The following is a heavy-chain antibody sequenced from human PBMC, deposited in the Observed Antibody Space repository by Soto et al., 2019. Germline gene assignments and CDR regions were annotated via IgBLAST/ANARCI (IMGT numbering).Heavy chain of an antibody. J-gene: IGHJ4*02. V-gene: IGHV4-61*01. CDR2: IYYNGNT. CDR3: ARDPTNWNFPFDF. Sequence: QVQLQESGPGLVKPSETLSLTCTVSGGSVSSGSYYWSWIRQPPGKGLEWIGYIYYNGNTNYNPSLKSRVTISVDTSKNQCSLKLSSVTAADTALYFCARDPTNWNFPFDFWGQGTLVTVSS. CDR1: GGSVSSGSYY. D-gene: IGHD1-1*01.